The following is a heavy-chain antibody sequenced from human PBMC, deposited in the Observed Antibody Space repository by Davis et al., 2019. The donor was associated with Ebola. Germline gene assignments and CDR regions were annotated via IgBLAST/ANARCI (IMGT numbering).Heavy chain of an antibody. CDR2: ISYDGSNK. V-gene: IGHV3-30-3*01. J-gene: IGHJ4*02. CDR1: GFTFSSYA. Sequence: GESLKISCAASGFTFSSYAMHWVRQAPGKRLEWVAVISYDGSNKYYADSVKGRFTISRDNSKNTLYLQMNSLRAEDTAVYYCARDGERYCSGGSCYSLDYWGQGTLVTVSS. CDR3: ARDGERYCSGGSCYSLDY. D-gene: IGHD2-15*01.